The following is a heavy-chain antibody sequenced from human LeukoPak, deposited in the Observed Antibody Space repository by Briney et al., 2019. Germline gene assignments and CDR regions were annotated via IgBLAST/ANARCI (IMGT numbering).Heavy chain of an antibody. CDR1: GFTVSSNY. CDR2: IYSDGRT. CDR3: ARAKYNSGLFDY. J-gene: IGHJ4*02. V-gene: IGHV3-53*01. Sequence: GGSLRLSCAASGFTVSSNYMSWVRQAPGKGLEWVSLIYSDGRTYYADSVKGRFTISRDNSKNTLYLQINSLRAEDTAVYYCARAKYNSGLFDYWGQGTLVTVSS. D-gene: IGHD6-19*01.